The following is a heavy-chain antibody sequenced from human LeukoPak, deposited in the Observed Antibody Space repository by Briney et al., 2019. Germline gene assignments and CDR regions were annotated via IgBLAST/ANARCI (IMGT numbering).Heavy chain of an antibody. D-gene: IGHD3-22*01. V-gene: IGHV4-59*01. J-gene: IGHJ4*02. CDR2: IFYSGST. CDR3: ARDTYDSSGYSFDY. Sequence: SSETLSLTCTASGASISSYYWSWIRQPPGKGLEWIGYIFYSGSTNYNPSLKSRVTISVDTSKNQFSLKLSSVTAADTAVYYCARDTYDSSGYSFDYWGQGTLVTVSS. CDR1: GASISSYY.